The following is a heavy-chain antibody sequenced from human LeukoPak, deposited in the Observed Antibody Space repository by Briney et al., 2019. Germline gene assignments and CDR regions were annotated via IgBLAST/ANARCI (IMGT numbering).Heavy chain of an antibody. Sequence: GGSLRLSCAASGFTVSSNYMSWVRQAPGKGLEWVSVIYSGGSTYYADSVKGRFTISRDNSKNTPYLQMNSLRAEDTAVYYCARAQTYYYDSSGYYYENSDAFDIWGQGTMVTVSS. CDR1: GFTVSSNY. J-gene: IGHJ3*02. CDR2: IYSGGST. D-gene: IGHD3-22*01. V-gene: IGHV3-66*01. CDR3: ARAQTYYYDSSGYYYENSDAFDI.